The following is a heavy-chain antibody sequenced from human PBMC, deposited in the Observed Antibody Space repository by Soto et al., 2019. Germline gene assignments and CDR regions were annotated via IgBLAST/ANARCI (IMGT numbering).Heavy chain of an antibody. CDR1: GGSISRVDYY. D-gene: IGHD3-10*01. CDR3: ASRKSSPYFDY. Sequence: TLSLTCTVSGGSISRVDYYWSWIRQPPGKGLEGIGYIYYSGSTYYNPSLKIRVTISVDTSKNQFSLKLSAVSAANKAVYYCASRKSSPYFDYWGQGTLVTVSS. V-gene: IGHV4-30-4*01. CDR2: IYYSGST. J-gene: IGHJ4*02.